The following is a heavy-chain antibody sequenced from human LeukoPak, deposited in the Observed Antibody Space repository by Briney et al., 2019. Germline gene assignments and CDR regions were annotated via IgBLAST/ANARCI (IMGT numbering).Heavy chain of an antibody. J-gene: IGHJ4*02. V-gene: IGHV3-23*01. Sequence: GGSLRLSCVASGFTFSAYAMAWVRQAPGKGLEWVSRILVSGGSTFYADSVRGRFTISRDDSKNTVYLQMNSLRAEDTAVYYRAKDYISGTVDYWGQGTLVTVSS. CDR3: AKDYISGTVDY. CDR1: GFTFSAYA. CDR2: ILVSGGST. D-gene: IGHD6-13*01.